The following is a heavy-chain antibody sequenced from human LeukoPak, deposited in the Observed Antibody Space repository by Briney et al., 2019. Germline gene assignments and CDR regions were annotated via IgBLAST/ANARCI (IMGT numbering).Heavy chain of an antibody. CDR1: SYSISSGSY. CDR2: IFHSANS. Sequence: SETLSLTCAVSSYSISSGSYWGWIRQSPGKGLEWVGSIFHSANSYYNPSLKSRLTMSVNTSKNQFSLKLTSVTAADTALYYCARVTYVDDMLYQYFDYWGQGILVTVSS. CDR3: ARVTYVDDMLYQYFDY. V-gene: IGHV4-38-2*01. D-gene: IGHD4-17*01. J-gene: IGHJ4*02.